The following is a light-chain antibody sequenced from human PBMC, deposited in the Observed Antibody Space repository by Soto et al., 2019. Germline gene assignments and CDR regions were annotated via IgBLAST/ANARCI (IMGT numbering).Light chain of an antibody. CDR3: SSYTSSSTLV. V-gene: IGLV2-14*01. CDR2: EVS. CDR1: SSDVGGYNY. Sequence: QSALTQPASVSGSPGQSITISRTGTSSDVGGYNYVSWYQQHRGKAPKLMIYEVSNRPSGVSNRFSGSKSGNTASLTISGLQAEDEADYYCSSYTSSSTLVFGGGTKLTV. J-gene: IGLJ3*02.